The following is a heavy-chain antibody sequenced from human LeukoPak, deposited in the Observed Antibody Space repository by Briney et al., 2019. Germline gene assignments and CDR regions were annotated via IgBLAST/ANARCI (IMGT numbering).Heavy chain of an antibody. CDR1: GGTFSSYA. V-gene: IGHV1-69*13. D-gene: IGHD2-2*01. J-gene: IGHJ5*02. Sequence: EASVKVSCKASGGTFSSYAISWVRQAPGQGLEWMGGIISIFGTANYAQKFQGRVTITADESTSTAYMELSSLRSEDTAVYYCARGVVPAAIGCWFDPWGQGTLVTVSS. CDR2: IISIFGTA. CDR3: ARGVVPAAIGCWFDP.